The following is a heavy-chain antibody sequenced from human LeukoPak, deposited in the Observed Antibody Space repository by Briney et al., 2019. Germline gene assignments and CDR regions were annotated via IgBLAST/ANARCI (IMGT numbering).Heavy chain of an antibody. CDR1: GYTFTGYY. J-gene: IGHJ6*03. Sequence: GASVKVSCKASGYTFTGYYMHWLRQAPGQGLEWMGWINPNSGGTNYAQKFQGRVTMTRDTSISTAYMELSRLRSDDTAVYYCARGDDIVVVPAYYYMDVWGKGTTVTVSS. D-gene: IGHD2-2*01. CDR3: ARGDDIVVVPAYYYMDV. V-gene: IGHV1-2*02. CDR2: INPNSGGT.